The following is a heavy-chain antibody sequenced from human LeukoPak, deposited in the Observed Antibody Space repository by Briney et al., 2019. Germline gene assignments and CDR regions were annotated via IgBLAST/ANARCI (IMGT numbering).Heavy chain of an antibody. CDR2: IYYSGST. V-gene: IGHV4-61*08. J-gene: IGHJ4*02. D-gene: IGHD1-26*01. CDR1: GGSISSGDYY. Sequence: SETLSLTCTVSGGSISSGDYYWSWIRQPPGKGLEWIGYIYYSGSTNYNPSLKSRVTISVDTSKNQFSLKLSSVTAADTAVYYCASHNKISGSYFYFDYWGQGTLVTVSS. CDR3: ASHNKISGSYFYFDY.